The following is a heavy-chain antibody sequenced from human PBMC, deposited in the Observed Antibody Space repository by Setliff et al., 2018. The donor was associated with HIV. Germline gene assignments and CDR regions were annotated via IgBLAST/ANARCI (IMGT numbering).Heavy chain of an antibody. V-gene: IGHV1-69*10. CDR2: IIPILGIA. J-gene: IGHJ4*02. CDR1: GGTFSSYA. Sequence: SVKVSCKASGGTFSSYAISWVRQAPGQGLEWMGGIIPILGIANYAQKFQGRGTITADKSTSTAYMELSSLRSEDTAVYYCARDNVQQLGGYWGQGTLVTVSS. D-gene: IGHD6-6*01. CDR3: ARDNVQQLGGY.